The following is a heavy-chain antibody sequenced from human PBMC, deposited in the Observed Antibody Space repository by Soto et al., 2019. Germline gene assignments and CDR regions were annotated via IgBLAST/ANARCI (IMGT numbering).Heavy chain of an antibody. CDR3: AKDRRAGGNYGFYSDF. J-gene: IGHJ4*02. V-gene: IGHV3-23*01. CDR1: GFTFSSYG. D-gene: IGHD1-7*01. CDR2: SSATGAGT. Sequence: EVQLLESGGGLVQPGGSLRLSCAASGFTFSSYGMTWVRQAPGKGLEWVSFSSATGAGTYYADSVKGRFTISRDNSKNPLYLQMTSLRADDPAVYYCAKDRRAGGNYGFYSDFWGQGALVIVSS.